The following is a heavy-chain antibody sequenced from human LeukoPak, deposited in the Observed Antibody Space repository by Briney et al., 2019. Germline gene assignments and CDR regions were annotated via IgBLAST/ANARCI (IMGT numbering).Heavy chain of an antibody. V-gene: IGHV4-4*07. CDR1: GASISPYY. CDR2: LYPSGSS. Sequence: SETLSLTCTVSGASISPYYRNWIRQPAGKGLEWIGRLYPSGSSAYNPSPTSRDSLSVCTSTNQFSLRVTSVTAADTAIYYCARDLSGSLYFDYGGQGILVTVSA. J-gene: IGHJ4*02. CDR3: ARDLSGSLYFDY. D-gene: IGHD3-10*01.